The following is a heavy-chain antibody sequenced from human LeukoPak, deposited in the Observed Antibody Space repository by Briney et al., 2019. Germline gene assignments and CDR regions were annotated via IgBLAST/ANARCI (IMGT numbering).Heavy chain of an antibody. J-gene: IGHJ4*02. D-gene: IGHD3-10*01. Sequence: TLSLTCTVSGGSISSGGYYWSWIRQHPGKGLEWIGYIYYSGSTYYNPSLKSRVTISVDTSKNQFSLKLSSVTAADTAVYYCAREGRGGYYGSGSYPDWGQGTLVTVSS. CDR3: AREGRGGYYGSGSYPD. CDR1: GGSISSGGYY. V-gene: IGHV4-31*03. CDR2: IYYSGST.